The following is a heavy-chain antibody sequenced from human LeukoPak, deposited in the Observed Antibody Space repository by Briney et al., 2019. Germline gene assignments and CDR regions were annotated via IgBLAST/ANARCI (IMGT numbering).Heavy chain of an antibody. D-gene: IGHD5-18*01. CDR3: AKTPVSDTEMKSSFDY. V-gene: IGHV3-9*01. CDR1: GFTFDDYA. Sequence: PGGSLRLSCAASGFTFDDYAMHWVRQAPGKGLEWVSGISWNSDTIGYADSVKGRFTISRDNAKNSLFLQMNTLRTEDTALYYCAKTPVSDTEMKSSFDYWGQGTLVTVSS. CDR2: ISWNSDTI. J-gene: IGHJ4*02.